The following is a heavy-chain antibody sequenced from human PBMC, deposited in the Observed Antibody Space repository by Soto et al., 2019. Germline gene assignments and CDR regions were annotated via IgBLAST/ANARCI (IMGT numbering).Heavy chain of an antibody. CDR1: GFTFRNYA. Sequence: EVQLLESGGGLVQPGGSLRLSCAASGFTFRNYAMSWVRQAPGKGLEWVSVISGSGGSTFYADSVKGRFTISRDNSKNTLYLQMNSLRDEDTAVYYCAKDQAGDAYNYGYWGQGTLVTVSS. D-gene: IGHD5-12*01. V-gene: IGHV3-23*01. J-gene: IGHJ4*02. CDR3: AKDQAGDAYNYGY. CDR2: ISGSGGST.